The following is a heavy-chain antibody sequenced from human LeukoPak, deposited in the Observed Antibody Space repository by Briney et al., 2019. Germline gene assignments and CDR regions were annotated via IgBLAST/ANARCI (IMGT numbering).Heavy chain of an antibody. CDR3: ARQELKIQLWLHGYDAFDI. J-gene: IGHJ3*02. CDR1: GYSFTSYW. D-gene: IGHD5-18*01. Sequence: KIGESLKISCKGSGYSFTSYWIGWVRQMPGKGLEWMGIIYPGDSDTRYSPSFQGQVTISADKSISTAYLQWSSLKASDTAMYYCARQELKIQLWLHGYDAFDIWGQGTMVTVSS. V-gene: IGHV5-51*01. CDR2: IYPGDSDT.